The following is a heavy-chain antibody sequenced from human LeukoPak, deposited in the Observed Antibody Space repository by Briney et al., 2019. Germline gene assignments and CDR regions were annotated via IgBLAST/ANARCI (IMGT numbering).Heavy chain of an antibody. CDR1: GYTFTGYY. CDR2: INPNSGET. CDR3: ARDPPPHSSSYWGSYSYYYIDV. V-gene: IGHV1-2*06. J-gene: IGHJ6*03. Sequence: GASVKVSCKASGYTFTGYYIHWVRQAPGQGLEWMGRINPNSGETNYAQKFQGRVTMPRATSISTAYMELSSLRSDDTAVYYCARDPPPHSSSYWGSYSYYYIDVWGKGTTVTVSS. D-gene: IGHD3-22*01.